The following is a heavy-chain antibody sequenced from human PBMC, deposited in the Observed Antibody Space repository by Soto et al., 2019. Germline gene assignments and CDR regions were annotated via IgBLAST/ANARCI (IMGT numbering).Heavy chain of an antibody. J-gene: IGHJ5*02. V-gene: IGHV5-51*01. D-gene: IGHD6-13*01. CDR2: IYPGDSDT. Sequence: GESLKISCKGPGYSFTSYWIGWVRQMPGKGLEWMGIIYPGDSDTRYSPSFQGQVTISADKSISTAYLQWSSLKASDTAMYYCARLAGSSWYWKDLNWFDPWGQGTLVTVSS. CDR3: ARLAGSSWYWKDLNWFDP. CDR1: GYSFTSYW.